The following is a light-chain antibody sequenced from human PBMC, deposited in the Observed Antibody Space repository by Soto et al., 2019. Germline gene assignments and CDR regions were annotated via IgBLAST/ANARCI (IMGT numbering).Light chain of an antibody. CDR1: QNINNW. J-gene: IGKJ2*01. Sequence: DIQMTQSPSTLSASVGDGVTITCRASQNINNWLAWYQQKPGKAPNLLIYAASSLQSGVPPRFSGSGSGTKFTLTITSLQPEDFATYYCQQYNVHSTFGQGTKLESK. CDR3: QQYNVHST. CDR2: AAS. V-gene: IGKV1-5*01.